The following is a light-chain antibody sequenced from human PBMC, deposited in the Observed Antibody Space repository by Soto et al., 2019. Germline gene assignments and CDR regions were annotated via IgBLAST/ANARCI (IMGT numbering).Light chain of an antibody. CDR1: SSNIGSNT. J-gene: IGLJ3*02. CDR3: AAWDDSLNGHWV. Sequence: QSAVTQPPSASGTPGQRVTISCSGSSSNIGSNTVNWYQQLPGTAPKLLIYSNNQRPSGVPDRFSGSKSGTSASLAISGLQSEDEADYYCAAWDDSLNGHWVFGGGTKLTVL. V-gene: IGLV1-44*01. CDR2: SNN.